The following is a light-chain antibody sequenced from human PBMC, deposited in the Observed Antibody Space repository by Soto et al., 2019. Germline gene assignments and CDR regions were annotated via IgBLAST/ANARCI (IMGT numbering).Light chain of an antibody. CDR3: QQYNNWPPWT. V-gene: IGKV3-15*01. Sequence: EIVMTQSPATLSVSPGERATLSCRASQSVSSNFAWYHQKPAQAPRLLIYGASTRTTGIPARFSGSGSGTEFTLTISSLQAEDFVVYYCQQYNNWPPWTFGQGTKVEIK. CDR2: GAS. CDR1: QSVSSN. J-gene: IGKJ1*01.